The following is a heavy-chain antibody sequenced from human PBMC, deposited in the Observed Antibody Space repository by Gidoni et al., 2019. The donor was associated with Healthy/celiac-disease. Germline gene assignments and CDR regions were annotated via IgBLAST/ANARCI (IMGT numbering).Heavy chain of an antibody. D-gene: IGHD3-16*01. CDR2: INHSGST. CDR3: ASSKLGAKNWFDP. CDR1: GGSFSGYY. V-gene: IGHV4-34*01. Sequence: QVQLQQWGAGLLKPSETLSLTCAVYGGSFSGYYWSWIRQPPGKGLEWIGEINHSGSTNYNPSLKSRVTISVDTSKNQFSLKLSSVTAADTAVYYCASSKLGAKNWFDPWGQGTLVTVSS. J-gene: IGHJ5*02.